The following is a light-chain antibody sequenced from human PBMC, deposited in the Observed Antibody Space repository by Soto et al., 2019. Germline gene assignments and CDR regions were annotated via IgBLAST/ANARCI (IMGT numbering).Light chain of an antibody. Sequence: DIQLTQSPSSLYASVGDTVTITCRASQGISTLLAWYQQKPGKAPKSLIYFASSLQSGVPSRFTGSGSGIDFTLTISSLQPEDFATYYCQQLHSYPITVGQGPRLDIK. J-gene: IGKJ5*01. V-gene: IGKV1D-16*01. CDR2: FAS. CDR1: QGISTL. CDR3: QQLHSYPIT.